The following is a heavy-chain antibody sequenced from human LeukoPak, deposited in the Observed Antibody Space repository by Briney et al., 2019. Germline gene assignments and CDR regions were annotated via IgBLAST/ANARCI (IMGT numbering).Heavy chain of an antibody. CDR2: IYYSGST. CDR1: GGSISSSSYY. Sequence: PSETLSLTCTVSGGSISSSSYYWGWIRQPPGKGLEWIGSIYYSGSTYYNPSLKSRVTISVDRSKNQFSLKLSSVTAADTAVYYCARGTGITIFGVVNRRGYYMDVWGKGTTVTVSS. J-gene: IGHJ6*03. D-gene: IGHD3-3*01. CDR3: ARGTGITIFGVVNRRGYYMDV. V-gene: IGHV4-39*07.